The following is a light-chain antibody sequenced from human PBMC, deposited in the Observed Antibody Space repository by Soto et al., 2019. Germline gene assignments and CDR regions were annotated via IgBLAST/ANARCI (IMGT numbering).Light chain of an antibody. CDR3: QQYNNWPGT. V-gene: IGKV3-15*01. Sequence: EIVLTQSPATLSLSPGERATLSCRASQSVSISLAWYQQKPGQAPRLLIYGASTRATGIPARFSGSGSGTEFTLTISSLQSEDFAVYYCQQYNNWPGTFGQGTKVDIK. CDR2: GAS. J-gene: IGKJ1*01. CDR1: QSVSIS.